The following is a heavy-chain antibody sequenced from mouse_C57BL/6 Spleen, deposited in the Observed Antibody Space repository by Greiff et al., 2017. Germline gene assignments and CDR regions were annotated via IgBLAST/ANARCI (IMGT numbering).Heavy chain of an antibody. V-gene: IGHV1-50*01. CDR1: GYTFTSYW. CDR3: ARGECWDY. J-gene: IGHJ2*01. Sequence: VQLQQPGAELVKPGASVKLSCKASGYTFTSYWMQWVKQRPGQGLEWIGEIDPSDSYTNYNQKFKGKATFTVDKSSSTAYMQLSSLTSEDSAVYYCARGECWDYWGQGTTLTVSS. CDR2: IDPSDSYT. D-gene: IGHD6-1*01.